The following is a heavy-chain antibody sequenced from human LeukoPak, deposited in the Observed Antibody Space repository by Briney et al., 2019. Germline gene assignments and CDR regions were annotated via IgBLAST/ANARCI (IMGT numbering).Heavy chain of an antibody. CDR3: ARDTPNPAAAEKPLYPYYFDY. V-gene: IGHV1-18*01. Sequence: ASVKVSCKASGYTFTSYGISWVRQAPGQGLEWMGWISAYNGNTNYAQKLQGRITMTTDTSTSTAYMELRSLRSDDTAVYYCARDTPNPAAAEKPLYPYYFDYWGQGTLVTVSS. CDR1: GYTFTSYG. D-gene: IGHD6-13*01. CDR2: ISAYNGNT. J-gene: IGHJ4*02.